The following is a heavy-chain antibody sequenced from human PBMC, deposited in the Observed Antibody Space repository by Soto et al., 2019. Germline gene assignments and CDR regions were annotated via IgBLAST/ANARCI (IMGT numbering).Heavy chain of an antibody. CDR2: INWNGGST. J-gene: IGHJ5*02. CDR3: AGAPPGVPAAISWLDP. V-gene: IGHV3-20*04. D-gene: IGHD2-2*01. Sequence: PGGSLRLSCAASGFTFDDYVMSWVRQAPGKGLEWVSGINWNGGSTNYADSVKGRFTISRDNAQNSLHLQMNSLRAEDTALYYCAGAPPGVPAAISWLDPWGQGTLVTVSS. CDR1: GFTFDDYV.